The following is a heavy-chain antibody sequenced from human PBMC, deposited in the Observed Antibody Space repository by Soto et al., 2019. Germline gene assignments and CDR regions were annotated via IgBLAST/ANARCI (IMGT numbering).Heavy chain of an antibody. V-gene: IGHV4-34*01. CDR1: GGSFSGYY. D-gene: IGHD2-15*01. Sequence: SETLSLTCAVYGGSFSGYYWSWIRQPPGKGLEWIGEINHSGSTNYNPSLKSRVTISVDTSKNQFSLKLSSVTAADTAVYYCAREPVVAATRVWFDPWGQGTLVTVSS. CDR2: INHSGST. J-gene: IGHJ5*02. CDR3: AREPVVAATRVWFDP.